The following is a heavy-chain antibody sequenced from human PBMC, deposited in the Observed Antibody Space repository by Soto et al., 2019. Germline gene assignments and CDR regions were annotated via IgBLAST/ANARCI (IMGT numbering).Heavy chain of an antibody. CDR1: GFTFSSYG. D-gene: IGHD3-9*01. V-gene: IGHV3-30*03. Sequence: QVQLVESGGGVVQPGRSLRLSCAASGFTFSSYGMHWVRQAPGKGLEWVAVISYDGSNKYYADSVKGRFTISRDNSKNTLYLQMNSLRAEDTAVYYCTTLPEGSQHLYDTEYYYYMDVWGKGTTVTVSS. CDR2: ISYDGSNK. CDR3: TTLPEGSQHLYDTEYYYYMDV. J-gene: IGHJ6*03.